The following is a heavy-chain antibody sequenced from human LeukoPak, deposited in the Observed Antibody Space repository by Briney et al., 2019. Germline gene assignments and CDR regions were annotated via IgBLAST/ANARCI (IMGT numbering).Heavy chain of an antibody. J-gene: IGHJ4*02. CDR3: AKDLRVAVGRGYFDY. V-gene: IGHV3-23*01. D-gene: IGHD6-19*01. CDR1: GFTFSSNA. CDR2: ISGTDHST. Sequence: GGSLRLSCAASGFTFSSNAMSWVRQAPGKGLEWVSAISGTDHSTYYADPVKGRFTISRDNSKNTLDLHMNSLRAEDTAVYYCAKDLRVAVGRGYFDYWGQGTLVTVSS.